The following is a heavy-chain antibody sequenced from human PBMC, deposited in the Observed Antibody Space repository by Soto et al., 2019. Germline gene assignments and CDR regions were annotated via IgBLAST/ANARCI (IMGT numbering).Heavy chain of an antibody. CDR1: GYTFTGYY. D-gene: IGHD3-10*01. Sequence: ASVKVSCKASGYTFTGYYMHWVRQAPGQGLEWMGWINPNSGGTNYAQKFQGRVTITADKSTNTAYMQLSSLRSEDTAIYYCAASYGSGYRAFDYWGQGALVTVSS. J-gene: IGHJ4*02. V-gene: IGHV1-2*02. CDR2: INPNSGGT. CDR3: AASYGSGYRAFDY.